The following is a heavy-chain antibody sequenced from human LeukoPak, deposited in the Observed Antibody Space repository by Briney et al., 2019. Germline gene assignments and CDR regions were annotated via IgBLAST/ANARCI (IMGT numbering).Heavy chain of an antibody. D-gene: IGHD2-15*01. CDR2: IYYSGST. V-gene: IGHV4-59*08. CDR1: GGSFSGYY. CDR3: AGSGGSGDFDY. J-gene: IGHJ4*02. Sequence: PSETLSLTCAVYGGSFSGYYWSWIRQPPGKGLEWIGYIYYSGSTNYNPSLKSRVTISVDTSKNQFSLKLSSVTAADTAVYYCAGSGGSGDFDYWGQGTLVTVSS.